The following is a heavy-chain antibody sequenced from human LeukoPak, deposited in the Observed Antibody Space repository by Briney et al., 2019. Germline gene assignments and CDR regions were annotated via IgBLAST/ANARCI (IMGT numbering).Heavy chain of an antibody. Sequence: PSETLSLTCTVSGGSISTTSYYWGWIRQPPGKGLEWIGYIYHSGSTYYNPSLKSRVTISIDRSKNQFSLKVTSVTAADTAVYYCVKATAPGDAFDVWGQGTMVTVSS. D-gene: IGHD1-26*01. CDR1: GGSISTTSYY. V-gene: IGHV4-39*07. J-gene: IGHJ3*01. CDR2: IYHSGST. CDR3: VKATAPGDAFDV.